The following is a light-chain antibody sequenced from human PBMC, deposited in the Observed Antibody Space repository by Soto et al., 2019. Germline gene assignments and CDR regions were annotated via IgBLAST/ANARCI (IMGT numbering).Light chain of an antibody. Sequence: LTQPPSASGSPGQSVTISCTGTSSDVGGYNYVSWYQQHPGKAPKLMIYEVSKRPSGVPDRFSGSKSGNTASLTVSGLQAEDEADYYCSSYAGSHNRGVFGTGTKVTVL. CDR2: EVS. J-gene: IGLJ1*01. CDR1: SSDVGGYNY. CDR3: SSYAGSHNRGV. V-gene: IGLV2-8*01.